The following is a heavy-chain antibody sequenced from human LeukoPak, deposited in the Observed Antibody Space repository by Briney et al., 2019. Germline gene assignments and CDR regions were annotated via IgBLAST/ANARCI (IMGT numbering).Heavy chain of an antibody. Sequence: GRSLRLSCAASGFTFDDYAMHWVRQAPGKGLEWVSGISWNSGSIGYADSVKGRFTISRDNSKNTLYLQMNSLRAEDTAVYYCARGYYDFWSGYYRYRYYYCYYGMDVWGQGTTVTVSS. CDR1: GFTFDDYA. V-gene: IGHV3-9*01. D-gene: IGHD3-3*01. CDR2: ISWNSGSI. CDR3: ARGYYDFWSGYYRYRYYYCYYGMDV. J-gene: IGHJ6*02.